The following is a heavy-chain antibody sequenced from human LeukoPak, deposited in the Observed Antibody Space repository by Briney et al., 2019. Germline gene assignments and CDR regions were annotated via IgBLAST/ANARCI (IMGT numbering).Heavy chain of an antibody. CDR2: ISSSGSTI. D-gene: IGHD3-9*01. CDR3: AREGSYDILTGYGFYGMDV. V-gene: IGHV3-11*01. Sequence: GGSLRLSCAASGFTFSDYYMSWIRQAPGKGLEWVSYISSSGSTIYYADSVKGRFTVSRDNSKNSLYLQMNSLRAEDTAVYYCAREGSYDILTGYGFYGMDVWGQGTTVTVSS. CDR1: GFTFSDYY. J-gene: IGHJ6*02.